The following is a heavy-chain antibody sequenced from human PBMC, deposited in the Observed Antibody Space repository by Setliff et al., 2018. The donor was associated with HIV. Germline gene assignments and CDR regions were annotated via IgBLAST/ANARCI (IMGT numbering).Heavy chain of an antibody. D-gene: IGHD3-22*01. J-gene: IGHJ4*02. CDR2: IYHSGST. Sequence: SETLSLTCAVYGGSFSGYYWSWIRQPPGKGLEWIGEIYHSGSTNYNPSLKSRVTISVDTSKNQFSLKVSSVTAADTAVYYCARREATYYYDTRYFDYWGQGTLVTVSS. CDR1: GGSFSGYY. V-gene: IGHV4-34*01. CDR3: ARREATYYYDTRYFDY.